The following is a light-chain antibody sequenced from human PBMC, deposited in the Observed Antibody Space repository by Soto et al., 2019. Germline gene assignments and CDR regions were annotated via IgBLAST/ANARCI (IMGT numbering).Light chain of an antibody. J-gene: IGLJ2*01. CDR3: QVWESSSVV. V-gene: IGLV3-21*02. CDR2: DDG. Sequence: SYELTQAPSVSVAPEQTARVTCGGDNIGGKSVHWYQQKPGQAPVLVVYDDGDRPSGIPERISGSKSGETATLTISRVEAGDEADYYCQVWESSSVVFGGGTKLTVL. CDR1: NIGGKS.